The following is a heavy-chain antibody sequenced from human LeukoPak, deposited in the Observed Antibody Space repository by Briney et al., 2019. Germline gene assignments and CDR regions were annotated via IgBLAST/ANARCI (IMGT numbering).Heavy chain of an antibody. V-gene: IGHV3-21*01. D-gene: IGHD5-18*01. CDR1: GFTVSSSY. CDR3: ARVRDSYGYIYFDY. CDR2: ISSSSSYI. J-gene: IGHJ4*02. Sequence: SGGSLRLSCAASGFTVSSSYMTWVRQAPGKGLEWVSSISSSSSYIYYADSVKGRFTISRDNAKNSLYLQMNSLRAEDTAVYYCARVRDSYGYIYFDYWGQGTLVTVSS.